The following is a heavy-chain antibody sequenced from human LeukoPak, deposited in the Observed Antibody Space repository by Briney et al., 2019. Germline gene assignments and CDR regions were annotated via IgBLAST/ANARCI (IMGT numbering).Heavy chain of an antibody. J-gene: IGHJ6*03. CDR2: ISGSGGST. Sequence: GGSLRLSCAASGFTFSSYAMSWVRQAPGKGLEWVSAISGSGGSTYYADSVKGRFTISRDNSKNTLYLQMNSLRAEDTAVYYCAKDLGLGWLLYYYYYYVDVWGKGTTVTVSS. CDR3: AKDLGLGWLLYYYYYYVDV. CDR1: GFTFSSYA. D-gene: IGHD3-3*01. V-gene: IGHV3-23*01.